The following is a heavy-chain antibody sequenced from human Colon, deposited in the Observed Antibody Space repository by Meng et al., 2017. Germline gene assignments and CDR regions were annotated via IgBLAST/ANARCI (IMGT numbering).Heavy chain of an antibody. CDR2: IDSDGTTT. CDR1: EFAFSSYE. D-gene: IGHD6-13*01. Sequence: GESLKISCGASEFAFSSYEMNWVRQAPGKGLEWLSYIDSDGTTTYYADSVRGRFTVTRDNAKNSLYLQMNSLRAEDMALYYCAKDYSSSWNYFDYWGQGTLVTVSS. CDR3: AKDYSSSWNYFDY. V-gene: IGHV3-48*03. J-gene: IGHJ4*02.